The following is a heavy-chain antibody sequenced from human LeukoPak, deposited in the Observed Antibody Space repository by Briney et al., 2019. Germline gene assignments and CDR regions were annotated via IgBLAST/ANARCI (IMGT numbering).Heavy chain of an antibody. V-gene: IGHV3-74*01. CDR3: ARDVGSGWFDY. J-gene: IGHJ4*02. Sequence: AGGPVTLSCAASGFTFNSYWMHWLPQPPGKALVCVSRINTDERNSKYADYVKGRFTVSRDNAKNTLDLKMNSIRAEDTAVYYCARDVGSGWFDYWGQGSLVTVSS. CDR2: INTDERNS. D-gene: IGHD6-19*01. CDR1: GFTFNSYW.